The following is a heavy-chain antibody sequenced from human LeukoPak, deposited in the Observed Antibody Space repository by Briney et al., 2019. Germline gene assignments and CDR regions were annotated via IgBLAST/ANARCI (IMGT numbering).Heavy chain of an antibody. V-gene: IGHV3-21*01. CDR1: GFTFSSYS. J-gene: IGHJ4*02. CDR3: ARAGPLVRRYFDY. D-gene: IGHD6-13*01. CDR2: ISSSSSYI. Sequence: GGSLRLSCAASGFTFSSYSMNWVRQAPGEGLEWVSSISSSSSYIYYADSVKGRFTISRDNAKNSLYLQMNSLRAEDTAVYYCARAGPLVRRYFDYWGQGTLVTVSS.